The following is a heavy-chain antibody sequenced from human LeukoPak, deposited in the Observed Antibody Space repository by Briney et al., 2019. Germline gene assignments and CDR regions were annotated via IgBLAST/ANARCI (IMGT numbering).Heavy chain of an antibody. D-gene: IGHD4-17*01. CDR1: GFTVSSNY. CDR3: ARGVGYADYPFDY. Sequence: PGGSLRLSCAASGFTVSSNYMSLVRQAPGKGLEWVSVIYAGGTTYYADSVKGRFTISRDISKNTLYLQMNNLRAEDTAVYYCARGVGYADYPFDYWGQGTLVTVSA. CDR2: IYAGGTT. V-gene: IGHV3-66*01. J-gene: IGHJ4*02.